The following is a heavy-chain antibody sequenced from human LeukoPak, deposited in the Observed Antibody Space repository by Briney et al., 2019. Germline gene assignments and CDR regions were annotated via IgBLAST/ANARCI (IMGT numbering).Heavy chain of an antibody. J-gene: IGHJ4*02. D-gene: IGHD2-2*01. CDR3: AKPTRSSRNVDPFFDY. CDR2: ISYDGSNK. Sequence: GRSLRLSCAASGFTFSSYGMHWVRQAPGKGLEWAAVISYDGSNKYYADSVKGRFTISRDNSKNTLYLQMNSLRAEDTAVYYCAKPTRSSRNVDPFFDYWGQGTLVTVSS. V-gene: IGHV3-30*18. CDR1: GFTFSSYG.